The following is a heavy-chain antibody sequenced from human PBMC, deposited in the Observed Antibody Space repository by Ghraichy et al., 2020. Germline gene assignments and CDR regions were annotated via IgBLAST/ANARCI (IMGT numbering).Heavy chain of an antibody. CDR2: FYFGGST. J-gene: IGHJ5*02. V-gene: IGHV4-39*01. Sequence: SETLSLTCTVSGGSISSSSYYWGWIRQPPGKGLEWIGSFYFGGSTYYNPSLKSRVTISVDTSKTQFSLNLSTVTAADTAVYYCARQEGAVVVVAATYFDPWGQGTLVTVSS. D-gene: IGHD2-15*01. CDR3: ARQEGAVVVVAATYFDP. CDR1: GGSISSSSYY.